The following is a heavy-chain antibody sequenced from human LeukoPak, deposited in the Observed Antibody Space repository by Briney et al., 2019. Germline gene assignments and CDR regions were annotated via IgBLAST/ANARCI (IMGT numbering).Heavy chain of an antibody. D-gene: IGHD6-19*01. CDR3: ARHSVNLAVAGTFYFDY. J-gene: IGHJ4*02. Sequence: PSQTLSLTCTVSGGSISRGGDYWTWIRQHPGKGLEWIGNTYYGGNTYYNPSLKSRVTISVDTSKNQFSLKLSSVTAADTAVYYCARHSVNLAVAGTFYFDYWGQGTLVTVSS. CDR2: TYYGGNT. V-gene: IGHV4-31*03. CDR1: GGSISRGGDY.